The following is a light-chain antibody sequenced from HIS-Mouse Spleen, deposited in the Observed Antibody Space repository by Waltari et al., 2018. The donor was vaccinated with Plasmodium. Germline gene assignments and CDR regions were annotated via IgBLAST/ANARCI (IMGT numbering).Light chain of an antibody. Sequence: IVLTQSPATLSLSPGERATLSCRASQSVSSYLAWYQQKPGQAPRLLIYDSSNMPTGIPARFSGSGSGTDFTLTISSLEPEDFAVYYCQQRSNWPPLTFGGGTKVEIK. V-gene: IGKV3-11*01. CDR3: QQRSNWPPLT. CDR2: DSS. J-gene: IGKJ4*01. CDR1: QSVSSY.